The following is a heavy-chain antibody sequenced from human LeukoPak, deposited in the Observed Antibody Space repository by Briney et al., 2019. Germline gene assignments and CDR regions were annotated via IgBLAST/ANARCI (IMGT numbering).Heavy chain of an antibody. V-gene: IGHV4-38-2*02. J-gene: IGHJ4*02. D-gene: IGHD6-19*01. CDR3: ARDLVAVAGIPFDY. CDR2: IYHSGST. Sequence: SETLSLTCTVSGYSISSGYYWGWIRQPPGKGLEWIGSIYHSGSTYYNPSLKSRVTISVDTSKNRFSLKLSSVTAADTAVYYCARDLVAVAGIPFDYWGQGTLVTVSS. CDR1: GYSISSGYY.